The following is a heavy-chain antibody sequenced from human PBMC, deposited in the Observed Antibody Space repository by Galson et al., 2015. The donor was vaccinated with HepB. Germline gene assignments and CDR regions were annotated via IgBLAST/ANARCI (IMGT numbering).Heavy chain of an antibody. CDR1: GYTFTSYA. CDR2: INAGNGNT. Sequence: SVKVSCKASGYTFTSYAMHWVRQAPGQRLEWMGWINAGNGNTKYSQKFQGRVTITRDTSASTAYMELSSLSSVTAADTAVYYWARHDRYSYGFSGWFDPWGQGTLVTVSS. V-gene: IGHV1-3*01. D-gene: IGHD5-18*01. CDR3: ARHDRYSYGFSGWFDP. J-gene: IGHJ5*02.